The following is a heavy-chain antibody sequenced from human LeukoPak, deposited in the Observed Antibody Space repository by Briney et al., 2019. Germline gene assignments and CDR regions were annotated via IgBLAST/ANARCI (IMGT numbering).Heavy chain of an antibody. V-gene: IGHV4-4*08. Sequence: PSETLSLTCTVSGDSISNYYWSWLRQSPGKGLEWIGYIYPSGSTNYNPSLKSRVTISVATSKNQFSLKVSSVTAADTAVYYCARLGAGTAIDYWGQGTLVTVSS. CDR3: ARLGAGTAIDY. CDR2: IYPSGST. J-gene: IGHJ4*02. CDR1: GDSISNYY. D-gene: IGHD1-1*01.